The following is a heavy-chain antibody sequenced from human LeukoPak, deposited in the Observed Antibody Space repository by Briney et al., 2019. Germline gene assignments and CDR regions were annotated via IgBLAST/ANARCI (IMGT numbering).Heavy chain of an antibody. CDR3: ARDRCSGGSCYVDY. Sequence: ASVKVSCKASGYTFTSYYMHWVRQAPGQGLEWMGIINPSGGSTSYAQKFQGRVTMTGDTSISTAYMELSRLRSDDTAVYYCARDRCSGGSCYVDYWGQGTLVTVSS. V-gene: IGHV1-46*01. CDR1: GYTFTSYY. D-gene: IGHD2-15*01. J-gene: IGHJ4*02. CDR2: INPSGGST.